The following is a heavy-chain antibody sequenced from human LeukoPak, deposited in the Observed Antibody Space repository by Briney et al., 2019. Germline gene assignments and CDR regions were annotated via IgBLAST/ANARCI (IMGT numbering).Heavy chain of an antibody. Sequence: SETLSLTCAVYGGSFSGYYWSWIRQPPGKGLEWIGEINHSGSTNYNPSLKSRVTISVDTSKNQFSLKLSSVTAADTAVYYCARTSIYYGSSGYRSWGQGTLVTVSS. J-gene: IGHJ5*02. V-gene: IGHV4-34*01. CDR2: INHSGST. CDR3: ARTSIYYGSSGYRS. CDR1: GGSFSGYY. D-gene: IGHD3-22*01.